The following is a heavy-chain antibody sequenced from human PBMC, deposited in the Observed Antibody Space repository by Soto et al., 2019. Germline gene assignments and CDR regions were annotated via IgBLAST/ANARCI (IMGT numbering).Heavy chain of an antibody. Sequence: QVQLVQSGAEVKKPGASVKVSCKASEYTFNNYYMHWVRQAPGQGPEWVGIINPSGGSTSYAQKFQGRVTMPRDMSPSTVYMELSSLRSEDTAVYYCATPSSEYYRSYPPHSWGQGTLVTVSS. CDR3: ATPSSEYYRSYPPHS. D-gene: IGHD6-6*01. V-gene: IGHV1-46*03. CDR1: EYTFNNYY. J-gene: IGHJ5*02. CDR2: INPSGGST.